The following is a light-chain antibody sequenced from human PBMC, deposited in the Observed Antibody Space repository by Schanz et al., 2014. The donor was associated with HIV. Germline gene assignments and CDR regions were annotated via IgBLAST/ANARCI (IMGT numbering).Light chain of an antibody. V-gene: IGLV1-51*01. CDR2: DNG. J-gene: IGLJ2*01. Sequence: QSVLTQPPSVSAAPGQRVTISCSGSASNIGHNYVSWYQQFPGTAPKLLIYDNGRRASGIPDRFSASKSGTSASLDITGLQTGDEADYYCGASDSSLSGGLFGGGTKVTVL. CDR1: ASNIGHNY. CDR3: GASDSSLSGGL.